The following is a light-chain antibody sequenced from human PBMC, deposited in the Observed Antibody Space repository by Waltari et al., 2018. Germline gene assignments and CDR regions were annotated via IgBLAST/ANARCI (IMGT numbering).Light chain of an antibody. CDR2: DVS. V-gene: IGLV2-14*01. J-gene: IGLJ2*01. CDR3: ISYSSATPGNVV. Sequence: SALTQPASVSGSLGQSITFSCTGTSSDVGGYNYVAWYPQHPGKAPKLIIHDVSNRPSGVSIRFSGSKSGNTASLTISGLQADDEADYYCISYSSATPGNVVIGGGTKLTVL. CDR1: SSDVGGYNY.